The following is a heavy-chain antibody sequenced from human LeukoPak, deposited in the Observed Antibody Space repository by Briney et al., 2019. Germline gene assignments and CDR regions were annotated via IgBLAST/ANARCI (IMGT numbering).Heavy chain of an antibody. CDR3: ARDGAVAGTIDY. D-gene: IGHD6-19*01. CDR1: GFIFSSYE. V-gene: IGHV3-21*01. Sequence: GGSLRLSCAASGFIFSSYEMNWVRQAPGKGLEWVSSISSSSSYIYYADSVKGRFTISRDNAKNSLYLQMNSLRAEDTAVYYCARDGAVAGTIDYWGQGTLVTVSS. J-gene: IGHJ4*02. CDR2: ISSSSSYI.